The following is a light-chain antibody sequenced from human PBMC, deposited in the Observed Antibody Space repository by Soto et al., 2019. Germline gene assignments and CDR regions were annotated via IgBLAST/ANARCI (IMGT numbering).Light chain of an antibody. Sequence: EIVLTQSPATLSLSPGERATLSCRASQSVGGHLAWYQQKPGQAPRLLIYDASDRATGIPARFSGSGSETDFTLTISSLEPDDFAVYYCHQRNNWPPSLTFGQGTRLEIK. CDR2: DAS. J-gene: IGKJ5*01. CDR1: QSVGGH. V-gene: IGKV3-11*01. CDR3: HQRNNWPPSLT.